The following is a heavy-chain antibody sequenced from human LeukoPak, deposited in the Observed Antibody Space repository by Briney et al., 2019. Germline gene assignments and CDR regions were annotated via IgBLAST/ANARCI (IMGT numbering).Heavy chain of an antibody. CDR2: INPNSGGT. CDR3: ARGDSSSWYDEGLDV. V-gene: IGHV1-2*02. Sequence: ASVKVSCKASGYTFTGYYMHWVRQAPGQGLEWMGWINPNSGGTNYAQKFQGRVTMTRDTSISTAYMELSRLRSDDTAVYYCARGDSSSWYDEGLDVWGKGTTVTVSS. J-gene: IGHJ6*04. D-gene: IGHD6-13*01. CDR1: GYTFTGYY.